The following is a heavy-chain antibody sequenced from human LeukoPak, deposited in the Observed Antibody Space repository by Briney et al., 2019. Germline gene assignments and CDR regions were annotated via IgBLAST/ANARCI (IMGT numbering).Heavy chain of an antibody. J-gene: IGHJ5*02. CDR3: ARDSDGSAQLDP. V-gene: IGHV4-4*07. CDR2: LFASGST. Sequence: SETLSLTCTVSGGSIISYHWSWIRQPAGKGLEWIGHLFASGSTKYNPSLKSRVTISVDKSKNQFSLKLNSVTAADTAVYYCARDSDGSAQLDPWGQGTLVTVSS. CDR1: GGSIISYH. D-gene: IGHD3-10*01.